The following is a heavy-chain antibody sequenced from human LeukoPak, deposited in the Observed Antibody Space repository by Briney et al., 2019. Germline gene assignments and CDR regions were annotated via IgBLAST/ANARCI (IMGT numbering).Heavy chain of an antibody. Sequence: PGGSLRLSCAASGFTFNDYGMSWVRQAPGKGLEWVSGINRSGGSTGYADSVQGRFTISRDNAKNSLYLQMNSLRADDTALYYCARDLASTDVWGKGTTVTVSS. D-gene: IGHD3-16*01. CDR3: ARDLASTDV. J-gene: IGHJ6*04. V-gene: IGHV3-20*04. CDR2: INRSGGST. CDR1: GFTFNDYG.